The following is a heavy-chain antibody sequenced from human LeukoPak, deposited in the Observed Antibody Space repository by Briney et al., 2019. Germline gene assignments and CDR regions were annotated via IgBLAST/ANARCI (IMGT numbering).Heavy chain of an antibody. CDR1: GFTFSSYA. V-gene: IGHV3-30-3*01. Sequence: GGSLRLSCAASGFTFSSYAMSWVRQAPGKGLEWVAVISYDGSNKYYADSVKGRFTISRDNAKNSLYLQMNSLRAEDTAVYYCARNDYDYYYYGMDVWGQGTTVTVSS. CDR2: ISYDGSNK. CDR3: ARNDYDYYYYGMDV. J-gene: IGHJ6*02. D-gene: IGHD4-17*01.